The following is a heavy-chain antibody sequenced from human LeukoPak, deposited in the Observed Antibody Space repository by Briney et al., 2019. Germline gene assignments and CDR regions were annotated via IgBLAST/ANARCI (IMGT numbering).Heavy chain of an antibody. D-gene: IGHD4-17*01. J-gene: IGHJ4*02. V-gene: IGHV3-74*01. CDR3: ARGMATVTGPFDS. Sequence: GGSLRLSCAASGFTFSSYWMHWVRQAPGKGLLLVSRINIGVSDTLYADSVKSRFTISRDNAKNTLYLQMNSLRAEDTAVYYCARGMATVTGPFDSWGQGTLVTVSS. CDR1: GFTFSSYW. CDR2: INIGVSDT.